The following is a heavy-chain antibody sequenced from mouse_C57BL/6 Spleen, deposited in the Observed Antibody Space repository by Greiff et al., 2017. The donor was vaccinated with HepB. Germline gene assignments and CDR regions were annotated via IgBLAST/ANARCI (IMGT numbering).Heavy chain of an antibody. D-gene: IGHD3-1*01. Sequence: QVQLKESGPELVKPGASVKISCKASGYAFRSSWMNWVKQRPGKGLEWIGRIYPGDGDTNYNGKFKGKATLTADKSSSTAYMQLSSLTSEDSSVYFCARSGSNYAMDYWGQGTSVTVSS. V-gene: IGHV1-82*01. CDR2: IYPGDGDT. CDR1: GYAFRSSW. CDR3: ARSGSNYAMDY. J-gene: IGHJ4*01.